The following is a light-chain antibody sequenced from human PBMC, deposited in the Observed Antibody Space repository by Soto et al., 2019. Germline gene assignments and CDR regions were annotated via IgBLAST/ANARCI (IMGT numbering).Light chain of an antibody. CDR2: DAS. V-gene: IGKV3-15*01. CDR1: QSVRSS. Sequence: VMTQSPATLSVSPGERATLSCWASQSVRSSLAWYQQKPGQAPRLLIYDASARATDIPARFSGSGSGTEFTLTISSLQTEDSAVYYCQQYNNWPGTFGLGTKVEIK. CDR3: QQYNNWPGT. J-gene: IGKJ1*01.